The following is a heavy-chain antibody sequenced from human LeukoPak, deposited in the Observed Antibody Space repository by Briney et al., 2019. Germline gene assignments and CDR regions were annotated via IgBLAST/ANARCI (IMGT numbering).Heavy chain of an antibody. Sequence: SETLSLTCAVYGGSFSGYYWSWIRQPPGKGLEWIGEINHSGSTNYNPSLKSRVTISVDTSKNQFSLKLSSVTAADTAVYYCARAVSYYYDSGSYYKNWGQGTLVTVSS. D-gene: IGHD3-10*01. CDR3: ARAVSYYYDSGSYYKN. V-gene: IGHV4-34*01. CDR1: GGSFSGYY. J-gene: IGHJ4*02. CDR2: INHSGST.